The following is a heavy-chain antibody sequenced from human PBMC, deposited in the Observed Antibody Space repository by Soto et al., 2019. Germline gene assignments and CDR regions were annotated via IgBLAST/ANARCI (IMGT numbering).Heavy chain of an antibody. D-gene: IGHD1-1*01. CDR2: ISYDGITK. J-gene: IGHJ6*02. CDR3: AKEGSCNWHHDEYHYGMYV. CDR1: GFIFRSYG. Sequence: QVQLVESGGGVVQPGRSLRLSCAASGFIFRSYGMHWVRQAPGKGLEWVAVISYDGITKYYADSVKGRFTISRDNSKNTLNLQENRPRVEDTAIYYCAKEGSCNWHHDEYHYGMYVWGQGNTDNVSS. V-gene: IGHV3-30*18.